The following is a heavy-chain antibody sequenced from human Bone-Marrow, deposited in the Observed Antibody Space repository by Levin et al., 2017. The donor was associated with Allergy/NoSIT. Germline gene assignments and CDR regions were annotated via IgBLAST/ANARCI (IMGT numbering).Heavy chain of an antibody. J-gene: IGHJ4*02. CDR3: ARKKGLSRGYGFDS. CDR2: LYYIGSS. V-gene: IGHV4-59*01. CDR1: GGSISSYY. D-gene: IGHD3-22*01. Sequence: KASETLSLTCTVSGGSISSYYWSWIRQSPGKGLEWIGFLYYIGSSNYNPSLKSRVTISADTSKNQFSLKLASVTAADTAVYYCARKKGLSRGYGFDSWGQGTLVIVSS.